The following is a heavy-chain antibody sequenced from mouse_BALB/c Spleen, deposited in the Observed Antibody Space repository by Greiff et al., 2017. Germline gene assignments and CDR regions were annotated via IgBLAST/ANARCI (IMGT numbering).Heavy chain of an antibody. CDR2: IYPGNVNT. J-gene: IGHJ4*01. CDR3: AREWRGAMDY. Sequence: QVQLQQSGPELVKPGASVRISCKASGYTFTSYYIHWVKQRPGQGLEWIGWIYPGNVNTKYNEKFKGKATLTADKSSSTAYMQLSSLTSEDSAVYFCAREWRGAMDYWGQGTSVTVSS. CDR1: GYTFTSYY. V-gene: IGHV1S56*01.